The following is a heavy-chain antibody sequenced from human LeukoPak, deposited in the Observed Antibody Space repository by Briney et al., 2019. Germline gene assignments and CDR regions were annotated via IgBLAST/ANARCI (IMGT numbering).Heavy chain of an antibody. CDR2: IKHDGSEK. Sequence: GGSLRLSCADSGFTFNSYWVGWVRQTPGKGLEWVANIKHDGSEKYYVDSVEGRFTISRDNAKNSLFLQMNSLRAVDTAVYYCARDSGHTGYDLLDYWGQGTLVPVSS. V-gene: IGHV3-7*01. CDR1: GFTFNSYW. CDR3: ARDSGHTGYDLLDY. J-gene: IGHJ4*02. D-gene: IGHD5-12*01.